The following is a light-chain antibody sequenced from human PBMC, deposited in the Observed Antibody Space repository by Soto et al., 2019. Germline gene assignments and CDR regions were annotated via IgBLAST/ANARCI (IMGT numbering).Light chain of an antibody. CDR2: AVT. CDR3: CSYAGSYTHYV. V-gene: IGLV2-11*01. CDR1: SSDVGGYNY. Sequence: QCALTQPRSVYGSPGQSVTISCTGTSSDVGGYNYASWYQQYPGKAPKVMIYAVTKRPSGVPDRISGSKSGNTASLTISGLQAEDEADYYCCSYAGSYTHYVFGTGTKVTVL. J-gene: IGLJ1*01.